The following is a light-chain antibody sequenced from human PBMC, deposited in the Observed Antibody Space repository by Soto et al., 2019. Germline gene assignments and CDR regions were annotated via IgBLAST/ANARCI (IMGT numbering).Light chain of an antibody. CDR3: QHRSNWLA. V-gene: IGKV3-11*01. CDR1: QSVSTY. Sequence: EIVLTQSPATLSLSPGERATLSCRASQSVSTYLAWYQQKPGQAPRLLIYDASDRATGIPARFSGSGSGTDFTPTISSLEPEDFAVYYCQHRSNWLAFGGGTKVDIK. CDR2: DAS. J-gene: IGKJ4*01.